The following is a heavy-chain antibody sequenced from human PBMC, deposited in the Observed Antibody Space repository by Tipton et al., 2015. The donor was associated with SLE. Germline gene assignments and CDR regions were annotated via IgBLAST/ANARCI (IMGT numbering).Heavy chain of an antibody. CDR1: GDSKSHY. CDR3: ARHSIGAFDI. V-gene: IGHV4-39*01. CDR2: IVYSGST. Sequence: TLSLTCTVSGDSKSHYWGWIRQPPGKGLEWVGSIVYSGSTYSNPSLKSRVTITADTSKNQFSLKLSSVTAADTALYYCARHSIGAFDIWGQGTMVIVSS. J-gene: IGHJ3*02. D-gene: IGHD2/OR15-2a*01.